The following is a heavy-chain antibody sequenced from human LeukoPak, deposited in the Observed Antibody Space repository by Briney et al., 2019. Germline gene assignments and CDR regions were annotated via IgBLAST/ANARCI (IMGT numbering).Heavy chain of an antibody. Sequence: SETLSLTCTVSGVSMSSYFWSWIRQPPGKGLEWIGYIYHSGSTHYNPSLKSRVTISADTSKNQFSLKQSSVTAADTAVYYCARTNSNPNNYYMDVWGKGTTVTVSS. D-gene: IGHD4-11*01. J-gene: IGHJ6*03. CDR2: IYHSGST. V-gene: IGHV4-59*12. CDR1: GVSMSSYF. CDR3: ARTNSNPNNYYMDV.